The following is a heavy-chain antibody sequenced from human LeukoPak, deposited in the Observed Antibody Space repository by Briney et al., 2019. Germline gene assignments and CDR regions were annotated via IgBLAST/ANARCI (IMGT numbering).Heavy chain of an antibody. CDR3: ARDPFPFRATNRYGVY. J-gene: IGHJ4*02. D-gene: IGHD1-26*01. CDR1: GGSISSYY. Sequence: SETLSLTCTVSGGSISSYYWSWIRQPPGKGLEWIGYIYYSGSTNYNPSLKSRVTISVDTSKNQFSLKLSSVTAADTAVYYCARDPFPFRATNRYGVYWGQGTLVTVSS. V-gene: IGHV4-59*12. CDR2: IYYSGST.